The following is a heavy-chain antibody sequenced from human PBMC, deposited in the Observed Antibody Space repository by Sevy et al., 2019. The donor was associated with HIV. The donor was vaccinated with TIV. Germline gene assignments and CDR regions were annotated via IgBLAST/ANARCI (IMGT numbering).Heavy chain of an antibody. CDR2: IWYDGSSK. CDR1: QFNFDTYA. CDR3: ATNMVHAGAYDSYFNF. V-gene: IGHV3-33*01. J-gene: IGHJ4*02. D-gene: IGHD3-10*01. Sequence: GGSLRLSCVASQFNFDTYAIHWVRQAPGKGLEWMAMIWYDGSSKDYAESVTGRFAISRDNSQNTAFLQMNSLRAEDTGVYYCATNMVHAGAYDSYFNFWGQGSLVTVSS.